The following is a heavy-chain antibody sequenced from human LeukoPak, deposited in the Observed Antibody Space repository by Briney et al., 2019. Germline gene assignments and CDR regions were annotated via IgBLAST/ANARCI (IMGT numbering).Heavy chain of an antibody. V-gene: IGHV3-23*01. Sequence: TGGSLRLSCAASGFTFSSYAMSWVRQAPGKGLEWVSAISGSGGSTYYADSVKGRFTISRDNSKNTLYLQMNSLRAEDTAVYYCAKDRWELLTSGAFDIWGQGTMVTVSS. CDR3: AKDRWELLTSGAFDI. D-gene: IGHD1-26*01. CDR1: GFTFSSYA. CDR2: ISGSGGST. J-gene: IGHJ3*02.